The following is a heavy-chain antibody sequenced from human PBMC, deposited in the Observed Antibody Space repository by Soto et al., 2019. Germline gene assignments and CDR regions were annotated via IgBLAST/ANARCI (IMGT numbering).Heavy chain of an antibody. CDR1: GFTFSSYS. Sequence: GSLRLSCAASGFTFSSYSIHWVRQAPGKGLEWVSSIGTRSDVYYADSVKGRFTISRDNAKNSMALQMNSLRAEDTGVYYCAREETAWPLAYGLDVWGQGTTVTVSS. CDR2: IGTRSDV. D-gene: IGHD2-21*02. CDR3: AREETAWPLAYGLDV. J-gene: IGHJ6*02. V-gene: IGHV3-21*01.